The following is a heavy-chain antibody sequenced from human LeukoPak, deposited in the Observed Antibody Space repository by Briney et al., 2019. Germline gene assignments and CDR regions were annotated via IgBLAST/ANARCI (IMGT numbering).Heavy chain of an antibody. CDR2: IYYSGST. J-gene: IGHJ4*02. CDR1: GFTFSTYSMN. CDR3: ARHLYDSSGYFDY. V-gene: IGHV4-39*01. D-gene: IGHD3-22*01. Sequence: GSLRLSCAASGFTFSTYSMNWVRQAPGKGLEWIGSIYYSGSTYYNPSLKSRVTISVDTSKNQFSLKLSSVTAADTAVYFCARHLYDSSGYFDYWGQGTLVTVSS.